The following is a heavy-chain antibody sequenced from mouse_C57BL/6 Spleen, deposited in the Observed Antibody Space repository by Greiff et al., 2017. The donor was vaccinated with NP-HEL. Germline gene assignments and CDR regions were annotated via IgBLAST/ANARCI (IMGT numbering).Heavy chain of an antibody. CDR3: AKGDAPFAY. J-gene: IGHJ3*01. CDR1: GYTFTSYW. V-gene: IGHV1-50*01. Sequence: QVQLQQPGAELVKPGASVKLSCKASGYTFTSYWMQWVKQRPGQGLEWIGEIDPSDSYTNYNQKFKGKATLTVDTSSSTAYMQLSSLTSEDSAVYYCAKGDAPFAYWGQGTLVTVSA. D-gene: IGHD3-3*01. CDR2: IDPSDSYT.